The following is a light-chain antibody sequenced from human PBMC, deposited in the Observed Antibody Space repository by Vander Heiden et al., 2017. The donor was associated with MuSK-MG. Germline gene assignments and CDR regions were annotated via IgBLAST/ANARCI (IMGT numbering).Light chain of an antibody. V-gene: IGKV3-11*01. J-gene: IGKJ1*01. CDR2: DAS. CDR1: QSVTSY. Sequence: VLTQSPATLSLSPGERATLSCRASQSVTSYLAWYQTKPGQSHRLLIYDASNEATDIPAWFSGSGTGTVFTLTISSLPPEDFAVYYCQQNSNALTFGQGTKVEIK. CDR3: QQNSNALT.